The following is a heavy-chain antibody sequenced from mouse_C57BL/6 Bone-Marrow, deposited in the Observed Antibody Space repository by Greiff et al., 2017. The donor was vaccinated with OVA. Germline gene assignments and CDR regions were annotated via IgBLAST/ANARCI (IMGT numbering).Heavy chain of an antibody. CDR3: ASSPYSLHFDY. J-gene: IGHJ2*01. D-gene: IGHD1-1*01. CDR1: GFTIKDYY. CDR2: IDPEDGQT. Sequence: VQLKESGAELVKPGASVKLSCTASGFTIKDYYMHWVKQRTEQGLEWIGRIDPEDGQTKYAPQFQGRATITAYPSSNPAFLQLSSLTSENTSFYYCASSPYSLHFDYWGQGTTLTVSS. V-gene: IGHV14-2*01.